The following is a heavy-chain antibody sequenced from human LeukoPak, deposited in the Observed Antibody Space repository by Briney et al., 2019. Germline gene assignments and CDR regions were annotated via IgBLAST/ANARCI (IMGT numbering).Heavy chain of an antibody. CDR1: GVTVNSNY. D-gene: IGHD3-22*01. J-gene: IGHJ4*02. CDR2: VYSGGNT. Sequence: GGSLRLSCAASGVTVNSNYMSWVRQAPGKGLEWVSVVYSGGNTYYADAVKGRFTISRDNSKNTLYLQMNSLRAEETAVYYCAKVRGGRDSSGYLWNYFDYWGQGTLVTVSS. V-gene: IGHV3-66*01. CDR3: AKVRGGRDSSGYLWNYFDY.